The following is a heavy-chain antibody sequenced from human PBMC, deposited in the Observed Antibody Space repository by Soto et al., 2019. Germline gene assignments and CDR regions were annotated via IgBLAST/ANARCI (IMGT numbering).Heavy chain of an antibody. CDR1: GFTFSSYG. CDR2: ISHDGSNK. J-gene: IGHJ1*01. V-gene: IGHV3-30*18. Sequence: QVQLVESGGGVVQPGRSLRLSCAASGFTFSSYGMHWVRQAPGKGLEWVAVISHDGSNKYYADSVKGRFTISRDNSKNTLYLQMNSLRAEDTAVHYCAKQYFHHWGQGTLVTVSS. CDR3: AKQYFHH.